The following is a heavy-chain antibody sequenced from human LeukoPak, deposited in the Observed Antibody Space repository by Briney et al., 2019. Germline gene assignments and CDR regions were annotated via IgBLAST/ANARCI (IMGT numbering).Heavy chain of an antibody. D-gene: IGHD4-17*01. Sequence: SETLSLTCTVSSGSISSTTYYWAWIRQPPGKGLEWIGSIYYNGDTYYNPSLKSRVIISADTSKNQFSLKLTSVTAADTAAYYCARTTVTTAPDAYYFDYWGQGTLVTVSS. CDR3: ARTTVTTAPDAYYFDY. J-gene: IGHJ4*02. CDR2: IYYNGDT. V-gene: IGHV4-39*07. CDR1: SGSISSTTYY.